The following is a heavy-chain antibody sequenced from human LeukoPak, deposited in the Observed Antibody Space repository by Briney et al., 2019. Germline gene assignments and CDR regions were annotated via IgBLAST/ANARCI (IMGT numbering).Heavy chain of an antibody. Sequence: PGRSLRLSCAASGFTFDDYAMHWVRQAPGKGLEWVSGISWNSGSIGYADSVKGRFTISRDNAKNSLYLQMNSLRAEDTALYYCAKDSGGYYHTPRSNFDYWGQGTLVTVSS. CDR2: ISWNSGSI. V-gene: IGHV3-9*01. CDR3: AKDSGGYYHTPRSNFDY. D-gene: IGHD3-3*01. CDR1: GFTFDDYA. J-gene: IGHJ4*02.